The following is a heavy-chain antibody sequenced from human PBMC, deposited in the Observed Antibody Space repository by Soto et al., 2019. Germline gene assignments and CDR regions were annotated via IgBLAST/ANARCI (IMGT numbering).Heavy chain of an antibody. D-gene: IGHD4-4*01. CDR2: IIPILGIA. CDR1: GYTFTSYD. Sequence: SVKVSCKASGYTFTSYDINWVRQAPGQGLEWMGRIIPILGIANYAQKFQGRVTITADKSTSTAYMELSSLRSEDTAVYYCARGETYSNYDTLGYWGQRTLVTVSS. J-gene: IGHJ4*02. CDR3: ARGETYSNYDTLGY. V-gene: IGHV1-69*04.